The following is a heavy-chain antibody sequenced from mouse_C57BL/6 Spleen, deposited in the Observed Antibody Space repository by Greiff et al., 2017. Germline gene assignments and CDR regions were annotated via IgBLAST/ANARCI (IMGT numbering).Heavy chain of an antibody. D-gene: IGHD2-12*01. CDR3: ARGGNDGAWFAY. CDR2: ISSGGSYT. Sequence: EVKLVESGGDLVKPGGSLKLSCAASGFTFSSYGMSWVRQTPDKRLEWVATISSGGSYTYYPDSVKGRFTISRDNAKNTLYLQMGSLKSEDTAMYYCARGGNDGAWFAYWGQGTLVTVSA. V-gene: IGHV5-6*02. J-gene: IGHJ3*01. CDR1: GFTFSSYG.